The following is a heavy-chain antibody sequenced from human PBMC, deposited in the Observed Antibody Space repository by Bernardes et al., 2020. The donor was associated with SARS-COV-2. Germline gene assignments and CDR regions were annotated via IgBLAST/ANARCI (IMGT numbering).Heavy chain of an antibody. J-gene: IGHJ5*02. CDR2: ISGDEGNT. CDR1: GYTFTSYG. Sequence: ASVKVSCKASGYTFTSYGISWVRQAPVQGLQWMGWISGDEGNTNYAHKFHGRVTMTTDTSTSTAHMELRSLRSDDTAVYYCATVVGYSYGGGWFDPWGQGTLVTVSS. V-gene: IGHV1-18*01. D-gene: IGHD5-12*01. CDR3: ATVVGYSYGGGWFDP.